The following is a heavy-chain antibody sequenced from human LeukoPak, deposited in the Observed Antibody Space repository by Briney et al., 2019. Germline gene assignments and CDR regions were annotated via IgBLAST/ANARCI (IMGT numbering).Heavy chain of an antibody. V-gene: IGHV4-34*01. CDR1: GGSFSGYY. D-gene: IGHD6-19*01. CDR2: INHSGST. J-gene: IGHJ4*02. CDR3: AGGGSSGSLDY. Sequence: SETLSLTCAVYGGSFSGYYWSWIRQPPGKGLEWIGEINHSGSTNYNPSLKSRVTISVDTSKNQFSLKLSSVTAADTAVYNCAGGGSSGSLDYWGQGTLVTVSS.